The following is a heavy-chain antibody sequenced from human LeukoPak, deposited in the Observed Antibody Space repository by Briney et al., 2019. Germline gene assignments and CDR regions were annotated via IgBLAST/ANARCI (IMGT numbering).Heavy chain of an antibody. D-gene: IGHD1-26*01. J-gene: IGHJ4*02. Sequence: GGSLRLSCEASGFTFSSYWMSWVRQAPGKGLEWVANIRDDGGEIYYVDSVKGRFTISRDIAKSSLFLQMNSLRAEDAAVYYCARDKPRGSYYGSIFDSWGQGTLVTVSS. V-gene: IGHV3-7*01. CDR1: GFTFSSYW. CDR2: IRDDGGEI. CDR3: ARDKPRGSYYGSIFDS.